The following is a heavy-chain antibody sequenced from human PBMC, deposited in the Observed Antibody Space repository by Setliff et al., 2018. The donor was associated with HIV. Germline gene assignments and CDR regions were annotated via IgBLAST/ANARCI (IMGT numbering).Heavy chain of an antibody. CDR3: ASPSDYYENSGLDY. CDR2: FHYGGTP. V-gene: IGHV4-39*02. CDR1: GDSVSNDNYY. Sequence: PSETLSLTCAVSGDSVSNDNYYWGWIRQPPGKGLEWIGSFHYGGTPNYNPSLRGRVDLSVDTSKNHFSLRLTSVTAADTAAYYCASPSDYYENSGLDYWGQGKLVTVSS. D-gene: IGHD3-22*01. J-gene: IGHJ4*02.